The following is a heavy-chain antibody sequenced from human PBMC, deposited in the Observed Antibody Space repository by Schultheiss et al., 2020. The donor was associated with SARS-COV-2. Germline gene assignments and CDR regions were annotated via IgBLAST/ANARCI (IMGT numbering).Heavy chain of an antibody. V-gene: IGHV1-2*02. Sequence: ASVKVSCKASGYTFTGYYMHWVRQAPGQGLEWMGGIIPIFGTANYAQKFQGRVTMTRDTSTSTAYMELSSQRSEDTAVYYCASFVGYCSGGSCYPKYYYGMDVWGQGTTVTVSS. CDR3: ASFVGYCSGGSCYPKYYYGMDV. CDR2: IIPIFGTA. CDR1: GYTFTGYY. J-gene: IGHJ6*02. D-gene: IGHD2-15*01.